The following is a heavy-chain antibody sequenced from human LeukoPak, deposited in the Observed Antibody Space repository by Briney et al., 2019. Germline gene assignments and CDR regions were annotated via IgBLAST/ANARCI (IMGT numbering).Heavy chain of an antibody. Sequence: PSETLSLTCTVSGGSISSYYWSWLRQPAGKGLEWIGRIYTSGSTNYSPSLKSRVTMSVDTSKNQFSLKLSSVTAADTAVYYCARDYGDYGYYFDYWGQGTLVTVSS. D-gene: IGHD4-17*01. CDR2: IYTSGST. J-gene: IGHJ4*02. V-gene: IGHV4-4*07. CDR1: GGSISSYY. CDR3: ARDYGDYGYYFDY.